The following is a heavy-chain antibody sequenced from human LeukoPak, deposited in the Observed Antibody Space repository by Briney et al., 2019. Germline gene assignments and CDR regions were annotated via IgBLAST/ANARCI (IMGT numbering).Heavy chain of an antibody. CDR2: VSPGGYT. CDR3: ARIRCGRGQARCYNH. D-gene: IGHD2-21*01. CDR1: GVSVSDYY. Sequence: SETLSLTCAVSGVSVSDYYWSWIRQSPQKGLEWIGEVSPGGYTTYNPSLRSRVIISEDTSENQLYLNVTSVTAADTALYYCARIRCGRGQARCYNHWAQGSLVTVSS. J-gene: IGHJ5*02. V-gene: IGHV4-34*01.